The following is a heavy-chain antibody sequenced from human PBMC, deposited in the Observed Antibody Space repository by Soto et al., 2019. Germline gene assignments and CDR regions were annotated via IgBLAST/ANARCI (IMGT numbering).Heavy chain of an antibody. CDR3: ASMAYNWNFDY. D-gene: IGHD1-20*01. CDR1: VGSITSYY. Sequence: PSETLSLTCTVSVGSITSYYWSWIRQPPGKGLEWIGYIYYSGSANYNPSLKSRVTISLDTSKNQFSLRLSSVTAADTAVYYCASMAYNWNFDYWGQGTLVTVSS. V-gene: IGHV4-59*08. J-gene: IGHJ4*02. CDR2: IYYSGSA.